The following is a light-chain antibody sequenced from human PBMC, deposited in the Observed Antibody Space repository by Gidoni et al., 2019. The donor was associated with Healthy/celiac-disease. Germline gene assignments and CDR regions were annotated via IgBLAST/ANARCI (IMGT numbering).Light chain of an antibody. CDR2: WAS. CDR1: QSVLYSSNNKNY. V-gene: IGKV4-1*01. J-gene: IGKJ1*01. CDR3: QQYYSTPWT. Sequence: LVMTPSPDSLAVSLGERATINCKSSQSVLYSSNNKNYLAWYQQKPGQPPKLLIYWASTRESGVPDRFSGSGSGTDFTLTISSLQAEDVAVYYCQQYYSTPWTFGQGTKVEIK.